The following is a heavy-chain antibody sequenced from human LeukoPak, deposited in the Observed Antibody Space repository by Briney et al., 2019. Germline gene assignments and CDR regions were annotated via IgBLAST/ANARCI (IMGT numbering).Heavy chain of an antibody. CDR1: GFTFSDYY. CDR3: ASAEGVAYCGGDCYSGDEYFLD. Sequence: PGGSLRLSCAASGFTFSDYYMSWNRTAQGKGREWVSYISTGSTTIHYADSGKGRFTISRDNAKNSLYLEMNSLRPEDTAVYYGASAEGVAYCGGDCYSGDEYFLDWGQGTLVTVSS. D-gene: IGHD2-21*02. J-gene: IGHJ1*01. CDR2: ISTGSTTI. V-gene: IGHV3-11*01.